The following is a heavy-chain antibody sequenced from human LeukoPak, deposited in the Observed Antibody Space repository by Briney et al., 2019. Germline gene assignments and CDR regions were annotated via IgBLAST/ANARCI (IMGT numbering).Heavy chain of an antibody. Sequence: SQTLSLTCTVSGGSINSGEYFWSWIRQPAGKGLEWIGRIYTSGTTSYNPSLKSRVTISVDTSKNQFSLKLSSVTAADTAVYYCARESGGSESFDYWGQGTLVTVSS. V-gene: IGHV4-61*02. CDR2: IYTSGTT. CDR3: ARESGGSESFDY. J-gene: IGHJ4*02. D-gene: IGHD4-23*01. CDR1: GGSINSGEYF.